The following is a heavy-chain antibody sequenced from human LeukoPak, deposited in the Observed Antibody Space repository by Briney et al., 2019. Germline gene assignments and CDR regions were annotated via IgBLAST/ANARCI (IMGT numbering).Heavy chain of an antibody. CDR1: GFTFSSYA. CDR3: ARGDADCSGGSCYSSYYYYMDV. CDR2: ISSNGGST. D-gene: IGHD2-15*01. Sequence: PGGSLRLSCAASGFTFSSYAMHWVRLAPGKGLEYVSAISSNGGSTYYANSVKGRFTISRDNSKNTLYLQMGSLRAEDMAVYYCARGDADCSGGSCYSSYYYYMDVWGKGTTVTVSS. V-gene: IGHV3-64*01. J-gene: IGHJ6*03.